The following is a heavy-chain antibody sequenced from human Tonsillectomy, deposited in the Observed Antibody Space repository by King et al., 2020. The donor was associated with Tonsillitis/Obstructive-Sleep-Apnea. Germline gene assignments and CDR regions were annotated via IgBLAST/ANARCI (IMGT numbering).Heavy chain of an antibody. J-gene: IGHJ4*02. Sequence: QLVQSGAEVKKPGESLKISCKGSGYSFTSYWIGWVRQMPGKGLEWMGIIYLGDSDSRYNPPFQGQVPISADKSFTTAYLQCSSLTASDTAMYYCVRQYRSSQESDYWGQGTLVTVSS. CDR1: GYSFTSYW. CDR3: VRQYRSSQESDY. CDR2: IYLGDSDS. V-gene: IGHV5-51*01. D-gene: IGHD6-6*01.